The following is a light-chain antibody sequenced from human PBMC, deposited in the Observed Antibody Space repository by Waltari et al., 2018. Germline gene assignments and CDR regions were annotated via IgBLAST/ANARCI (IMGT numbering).Light chain of an antibody. CDR3: QQLRNWPLT. V-gene: IGKV3-11*01. CDR2: DAS. J-gene: IGKJ4*01. CDR1: HSVNWY. Sequence: EIVFTQSPATLSLSPGERDTLSCRASHSVNWYLAWYQQRPGQAPRLLIYDASNRATGIPARFSGSGSETDVTLTISSLQPEDSAVYCCQQLRNWPLTFGGGTKVEIK.